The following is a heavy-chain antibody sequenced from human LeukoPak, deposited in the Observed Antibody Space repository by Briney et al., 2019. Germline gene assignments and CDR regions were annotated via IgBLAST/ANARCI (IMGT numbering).Heavy chain of an antibody. CDR2: IYYGGST. Sequence: SETLSLTCTVSGGPISSYYWSWIRQPPGKGLEWIGYIYYGGSTNYNPSLKSRVTISVDTSKNQFPLKLSSVTAADTAVYYCARYSNYVPGAFDIWGQGTMVTVSS. V-gene: IGHV4-59*12. D-gene: IGHD4-11*01. CDR1: GGPISSYY. CDR3: ARYSNYVPGAFDI. J-gene: IGHJ3*02.